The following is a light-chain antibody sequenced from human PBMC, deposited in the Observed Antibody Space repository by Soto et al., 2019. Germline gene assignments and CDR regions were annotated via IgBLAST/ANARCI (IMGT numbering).Light chain of an antibody. V-gene: IGKV1-9*01. J-gene: IGKJ4*01. CDR2: AAS. CDR3: QQLNSYPLT. Sequence: DIQLTQSPSTRSASVGDRVTITCRASQGISSYLAWYQQKPGKAPKLLIYAASTLQSGVPSRFSGSGSGTEFTLTISSLQPEDFATYYCQQLNSYPLTFGGGTKVDIK. CDR1: QGISSY.